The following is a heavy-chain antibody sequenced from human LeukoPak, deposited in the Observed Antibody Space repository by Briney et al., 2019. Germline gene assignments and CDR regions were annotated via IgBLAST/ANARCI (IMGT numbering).Heavy chain of an antibody. CDR3: AGGYSSGWYITLKYCMDV. CDR2: ISGDGGST. V-gene: IGHV3-43*02. CDR1: GFTFDDYA. Sequence: GGSLRLSCAASGFTFDDYAMHWVRHAPGKGLEWVSLISGDGGSTYYADSVKGRFTISRDNSKNYLYLQMNSLRAEDTALYYCAGGYSSGWYITLKYCMDVWGQGTTVSVSS. J-gene: IGHJ6*02. D-gene: IGHD6-19*01.